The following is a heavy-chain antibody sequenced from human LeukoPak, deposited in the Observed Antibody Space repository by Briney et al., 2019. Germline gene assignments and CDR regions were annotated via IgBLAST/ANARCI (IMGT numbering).Heavy chain of an antibody. J-gene: IGHJ4*02. Sequence: ASVKVSCKTSGYTFTGYYMHWVRQAPGQGLEWMGWINPNSGGTNYAQKFQGRVTMTRDTSISTAHLELSRLRSDDTAIYYCARVIGGGDDPIRLDHWGQGTLVSVSS. CDR3: ARVIGGGDDPIRLDH. V-gene: IGHV1-2*02. CDR1: GYTFTGYY. CDR2: INPNSGGT. D-gene: IGHD3-16*01.